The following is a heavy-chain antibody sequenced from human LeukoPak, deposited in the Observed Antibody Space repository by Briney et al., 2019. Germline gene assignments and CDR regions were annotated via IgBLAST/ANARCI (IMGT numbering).Heavy chain of an antibody. CDR2: VASSGTTK. D-gene: IGHD6-19*01. J-gene: IGHJ4*02. V-gene: IGHV3-48*03. CDR1: GFSFNTYE. Sequence: GGSLRLSCAASGFSFNTYEMNWVRQAPGKGLEWISYVASSGTTKYYADSVQGRFTISRDNAKNSLYLQMNSLRVEDTAVYYCARGGWHYVFNYWGQGTQVTVSS. CDR3: ARGGWHYVFNY.